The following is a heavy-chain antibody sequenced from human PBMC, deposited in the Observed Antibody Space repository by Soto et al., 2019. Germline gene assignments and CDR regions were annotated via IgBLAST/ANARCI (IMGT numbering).Heavy chain of an antibody. CDR2: IIPIFGTA. CDR1: GGTFSSYA. V-gene: IGHV1-69*12. J-gene: IGHJ6*02. Sequence: QVQLVQSGAEVKKPGSSVKVSCKASGGTFSSYAISWVRQAPGQGLEWMGGIIPIFGTANYAQKFQGRVTIPADEPTSTASMERSSLRSEDRAVYYCARRAGKNGMDVWGQGTTVTVSS. CDR3: ARRAGKNGMDV.